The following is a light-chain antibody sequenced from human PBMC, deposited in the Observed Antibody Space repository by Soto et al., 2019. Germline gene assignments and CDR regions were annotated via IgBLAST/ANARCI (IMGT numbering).Light chain of an antibody. CDR1: SSDVGGYNY. V-gene: IGLV2-14*01. J-gene: IGLJ2*01. Sequence: QSVLTQPASVSGSPRQSITISCTGTSSDVGGYNYVSWYQQHPGKAPKLMIYEVSNRPSGVSNRFSGSKSGNTASLTISGLQAEDEADYYCSSYTSSNTHVVFGGGAKLTVL. CDR2: EVS. CDR3: SSYTSSNTHVV.